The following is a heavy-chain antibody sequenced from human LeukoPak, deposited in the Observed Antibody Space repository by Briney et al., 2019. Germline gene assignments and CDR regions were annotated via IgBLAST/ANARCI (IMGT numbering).Heavy chain of an antibody. CDR1: GXSISSFY. J-gene: IGHJ4*02. D-gene: IGHD2-15*01. V-gene: IGHV4-59*01. CDR2: LYNSGST. Sequence: PSETLSLTCTVSGXSISSFYWGWIRQPPGKGLEWIAYLYNSGSTDYNPSLKSRVTISVDTSKNQFSLKLSSVTAADTAVYYCARDVGGGPFFDYWGQGTLVTVSS. CDR3: ARDVGGGPFFDY.